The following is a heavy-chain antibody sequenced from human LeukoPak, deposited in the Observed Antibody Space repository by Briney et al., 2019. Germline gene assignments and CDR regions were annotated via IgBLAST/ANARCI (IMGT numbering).Heavy chain of an antibody. Sequence: GGSLRLSCAASGFTSGFTFSSYGMSWVRQAPGKGLEWVSAISGSGGSTYYADSVKGRFTISRDNSKNTLYLQMNSLRAEDTAVYYCAKLGSGITLFDYWGQGTLVTVSS. J-gene: IGHJ4*02. CDR2: ISGSGGST. V-gene: IGHV3-23*01. CDR1: GFTFSSYG. D-gene: IGHD3-16*01. CDR3: AKLGSGITLFDY.